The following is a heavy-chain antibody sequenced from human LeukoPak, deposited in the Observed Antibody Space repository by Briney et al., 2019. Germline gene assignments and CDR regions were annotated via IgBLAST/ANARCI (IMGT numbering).Heavy chain of an antibody. D-gene: IGHD1-26*01. J-gene: IGHJ4*02. Sequence: ASVKVSCKASGYIFTAYYIHWVRQAPGQGLEWMGSVITHSGATNLAQKFQGRVTMTKDTSITTAYMELSSLRCDDTALYFCERGGTHQGFDYWGQGSLVTVSS. V-gene: IGHV1-2*02. CDR1: GYIFTAYY. CDR3: ERGGTHQGFDY. CDR2: VITHSGAT.